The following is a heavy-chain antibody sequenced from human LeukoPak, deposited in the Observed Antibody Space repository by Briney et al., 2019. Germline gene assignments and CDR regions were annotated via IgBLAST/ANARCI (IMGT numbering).Heavy chain of an antibody. CDR2: IWYDGSNK. D-gene: IGHD3-22*01. CDR3: AKDLSPYYDSSGYSDY. Sequence: GKSLRLSCAASGFSFSSYGIPWVRQAPGKGLEWVAVIWYDGSNKYYADSVKGRFTISRDNSKNTLYLQMNSLRAEDTAVYYCAKDLSPYYDSSGYSDYWGQGTLVTVSS. J-gene: IGHJ4*02. CDR1: GFSFSSYG. V-gene: IGHV3-33*06.